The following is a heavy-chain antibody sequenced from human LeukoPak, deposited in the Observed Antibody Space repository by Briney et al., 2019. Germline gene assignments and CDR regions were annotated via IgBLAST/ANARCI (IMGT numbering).Heavy chain of an antibody. D-gene: IGHD1-26*01. V-gene: IGHV3-53*01. CDR2: MYAGGTT. J-gene: IGHJ4*02. CDR1: GVIVSRNF. CDR3: ARRIVGPTRYFDY. Sequence: PGGSVRLSCAASGVIVSRNFMSWVRQAPGKGLQWVAIMYAGGTTDYSESVRGRFYISRDTSNNTLSLQMNSLRAEDTAVYYCARRIVGPTRYFDYWGQGTLVTVSS.